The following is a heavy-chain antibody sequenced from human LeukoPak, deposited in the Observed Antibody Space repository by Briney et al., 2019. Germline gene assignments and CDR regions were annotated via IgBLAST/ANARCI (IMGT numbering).Heavy chain of an antibody. Sequence: SGRSLRLSCAASGFTFSSYGMHWVRQAPGKGLEWVAVIWYDGSNKYYADSVKGRFTISRGNSKNTLYLQMNSLRAEDTVVYYCARDHGYLDYWGQGTLVTVSS. CDR2: IWYDGSNK. CDR3: ARDHGYLDY. V-gene: IGHV3-33*01. J-gene: IGHJ4*02. CDR1: GFTFSSYG.